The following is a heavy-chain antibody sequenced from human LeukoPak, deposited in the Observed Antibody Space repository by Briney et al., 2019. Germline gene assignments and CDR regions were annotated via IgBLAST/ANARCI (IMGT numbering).Heavy chain of an antibody. Sequence: SETLSLTCTVSGGSVSNYYWSWIRQPAGKGLEWIGRIYTSGSTNYNPSLKSRVTMSVDTSKNQFSLKLSSVTAADTAVYYCARETIFGVEFDYWGQGPLVTVSS. CDR2: IYTSGST. J-gene: IGHJ4*02. CDR3: ARETIFGVEFDY. D-gene: IGHD3-3*01. CDR1: GGSVSNYY. V-gene: IGHV4-4*07.